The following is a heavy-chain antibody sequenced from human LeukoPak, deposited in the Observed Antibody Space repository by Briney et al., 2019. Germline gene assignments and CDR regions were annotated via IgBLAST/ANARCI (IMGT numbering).Heavy chain of an antibody. J-gene: IGHJ6*02. CDR3: AKSGYSSSFIRGSHYYYYGMDV. CDR2: VYYNAGP. D-gene: IGHD6-13*01. Sequence: PSETLSLTCTVSGASISTRNFYWGWIRQPPGKGLEWIGSVYYNAGPYFNPSLKSRVILSLDASKNQFSLKVRSVTAADTAVYYCAKSGYSSSFIRGSHYYYYGMDVWGQGTTVTVSS. CDR1: GASISTRNFY. V-gene: IGHV4-39*01.